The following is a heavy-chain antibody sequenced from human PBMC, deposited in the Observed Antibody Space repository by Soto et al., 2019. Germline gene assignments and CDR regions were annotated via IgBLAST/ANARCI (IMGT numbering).Heavy chain of an antibody. CDR2: ISSSGSTI. J-gene: IGHJ4*02. D-gene: IGHD6-19*01. CDR1: GFTFSSYE. Sequence: GGSLRLSCAASGFTFSSYEMNWVRQAPGKGLEWVSYISSSGSTIYYADSVKGRFTISRDNAKSSLYLQMNSLRAEDTAVYYCAGDNQWLVDYWGQGTLVTVSS. CDR3: AGDNQWLVDY. V-gene: IGHV3-48*03.